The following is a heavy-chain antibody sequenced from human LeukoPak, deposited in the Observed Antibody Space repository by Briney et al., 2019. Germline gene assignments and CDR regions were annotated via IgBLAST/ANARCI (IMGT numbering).Heavy chain of an antibody. Sequence: GGSLRLSCAVSGFTFITYWMSWVRQAPGKGLEWVANIKEDGSVRYNVDSVKGRFTISRDNAENSVYLQMNSLRAEDTAVYYCARDPGISAAGTVGYFDYWGQGTLVTVSS. CDR3: ARDPGISAAGTVGYFDY. J-gene: IGHJ4*02. D-gene: IGHD6-13*01. V-gene: IGHV3-7*01. CDR1: GFTFITYW. CDR2: IKEDGSVR.